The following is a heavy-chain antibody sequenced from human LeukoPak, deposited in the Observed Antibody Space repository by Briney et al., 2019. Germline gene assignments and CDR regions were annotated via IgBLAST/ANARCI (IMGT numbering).Heavy chain of an antibody. CDR3: ARENYDSSGYYGFDY. CDR2: IIANNANT. J-gene: IGHJ4*02. CDR1: GGTLASNG. Sequence: GTAVKVSCKGSGGTLASNGSSWVRQAPAQGFEWMRGIIANNANTNYAQKLQGRVTMTTATSTSTAYMELRSLRSDDTAVYYCARENYDSSGYYGFDYWGQGTLVTVSS. D-gene: IGHD3-22*01. V-gene: IGHV1-18*01.